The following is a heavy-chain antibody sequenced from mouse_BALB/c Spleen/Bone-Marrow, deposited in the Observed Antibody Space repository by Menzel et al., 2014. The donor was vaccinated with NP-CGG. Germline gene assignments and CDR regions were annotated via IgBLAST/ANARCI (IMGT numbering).Heavy chain of an antibody. J-gene: IGHJ4*01. CDR1: GFSLTSYG. V-gene: IGHV2-9*02. Sequence: VHLVESGPGLVAPSQSLSITCTVSGFSLTSYGVHWVRQPPGKGLEWLGVIWAGGSTNYNSALMSRLSISKDNSKSXVFLKMNSLQTDDTAMYYCARDDPYGGYAMDYWGQGTSVTVSS. CDR2: IWAGGST. CDR3: ARDDPYGGYAMDY. D-gene: IGHD1-1*01.